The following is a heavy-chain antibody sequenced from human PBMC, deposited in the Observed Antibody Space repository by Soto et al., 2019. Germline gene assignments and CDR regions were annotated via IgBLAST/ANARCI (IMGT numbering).Heavy chain of an antibody. J-gene: IGHJ6*02. V-gene: IGHV3-30*18. CDR2: ISYDGSNK. CDR1: GFTFSSYG. Sequence: GGSLRLSCAASGFTFSSYGMHWVRQAPGKGLEWVAVISYDGSNKYYADSVKGRFTISRDNSKNTLYLQMNSLRAEDTAVYYCAKDRGRSGYYIYYYYGMDVWGQGTTVTVSS. CDR3: AKDRGRSGYYIYYYYGMDV. D-gene: IGHD3-3*01.